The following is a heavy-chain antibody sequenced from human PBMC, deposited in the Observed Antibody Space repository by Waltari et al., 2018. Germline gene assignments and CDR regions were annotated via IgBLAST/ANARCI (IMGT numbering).Heavy chain of an antibody. CDR3: ARPGYSSGWYWFDP. J-gene: IGHJ5*02. V-gene: IGHV1-69*01. Sequence: QVQLVQSGAEVKKHGSSVKVSCKASGGTFSSFALSWVRQAPGQGLAWMGGIIPIFGTANYAQKFQGRVTITADESTSTAYMELSSLRSEDTAVYYCARPGYSSGWYWFDPWGQGTLVTVSS. D-gene: IGHD6-19*01. CDR2: IIPIFGTA. CDR1: GGTFSSFA.